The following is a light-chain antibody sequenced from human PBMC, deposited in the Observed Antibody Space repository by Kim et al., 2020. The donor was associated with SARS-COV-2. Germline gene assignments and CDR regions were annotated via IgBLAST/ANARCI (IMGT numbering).Light chain of an antibody. Sequence: SSELTQDPAVSVALGQTVRITCQGDSLRSYYATWYQQKPGQAPIPVIYGKNNRPSGIPDRFSGSSSGNTASLTNTGTQAGDEADYYCNSRDSNDYVLFGG. J-gene: IGLJ2*01. CDR2: GKN. CDR1: SLRSYY. V-gene: IGLV3-19*01. CDR3: NSRDSNDYVL.